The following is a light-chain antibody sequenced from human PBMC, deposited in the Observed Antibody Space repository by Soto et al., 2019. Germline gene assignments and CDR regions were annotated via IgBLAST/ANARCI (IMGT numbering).Light chain of an antibody. Sequence: FRASQDIRNTLAWYQQKPGEAPKLLIFAASNLQSGVPSRFSGSGSVTDFTLAITGLQPEDFATYYCLQYYNFSWTFGQGTKVDIK. CDR3: LQYYNFSWT. CDR1: QDIRNT. CDR2: AAS. J-gene: IGKJ1*01. V-gene: IGKV1-6*01.